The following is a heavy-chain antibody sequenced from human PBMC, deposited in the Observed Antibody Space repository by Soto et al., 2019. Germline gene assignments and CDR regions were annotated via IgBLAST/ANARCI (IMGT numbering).Heavy chain of an antibody. V-gene: IGHV1-69*12. D-gene: IGHD5-18*01. J-gene: IGHJ4*02. Sequence: QVQLVQSGAEVKKPGSSVKVSCKASGGTSSSYAISWVRQAPGQGLEWMGGIIPIFGTPDYAQKFQGRVTITADESTSTAYMDLSSLRSEETAVFYCASHPGGYNYRIEYWGQGTLVAVSS. CDR3: ASHPGGYNYRIEY. CDR1: GGTSSSYA. CDR2: IIPIFGTP.